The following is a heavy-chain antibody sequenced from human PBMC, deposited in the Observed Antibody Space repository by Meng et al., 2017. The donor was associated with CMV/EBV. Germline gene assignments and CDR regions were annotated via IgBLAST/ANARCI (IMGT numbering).Heavy chain of an antibody. CDR3: ARGGRYYYDSSGYCDY. Sequence: VQREKSGAEVKKPGASVKVSCKATGYTFTSYGISWVRQAPGQGLEWMGWISAYNGNTNYAQKLQGRVTMTTDTSTSTAYMELRSLRSDDTAVYYCARGGRYYYDSSGYCDYWGQGTLVTVSS. CDR1: GYTFTSYG. D-gene: IGHD3-22*01. CDR2: ISAYNGNT. J-gene: IGHJ4*02. V-gene: IGHV1-18*01.